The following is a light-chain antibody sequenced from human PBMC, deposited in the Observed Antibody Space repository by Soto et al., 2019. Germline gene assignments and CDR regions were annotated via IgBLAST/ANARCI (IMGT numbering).Light chain of an antibody. CDR2: EVS. CDR3: SSFSVASPL. CDR1: SSDVGGYNY. V-gene: IGLV2-14*01. J-gene: IGLJ1*01. Sequence: QSVLTQPPSASGSPGQSVAISCTGTSSDVGGYNYVSWYQQHPGKAPKLMIYEVSSRPSGVSHRFSASKSGNTASLTISGLQAEDEADYYCSSFSVASPLFGTGTKGTVL.